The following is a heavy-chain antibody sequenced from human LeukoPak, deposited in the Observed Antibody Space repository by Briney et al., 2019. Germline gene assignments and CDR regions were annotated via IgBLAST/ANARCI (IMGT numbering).Heavy chain of an antibody. J-gene: IGHJ4*02. CDR1: GFTFSSYA. CDR2: ISGSGGST. D-gene: IGHD1-20*01. CDR3: AKQRGLYNWNDFDY. V-gene: IGHV3-23*01. Sequence: GGSLRLSWAASGFTFSSYAMSWVRQAPGKGLGWVSAISGSGGSTYYTDSVKGRYTISRDNSKNTLYLQMNSLRAEDTAVYYCAKQRGLYNWNDFDYWGQGTLVTVSS.